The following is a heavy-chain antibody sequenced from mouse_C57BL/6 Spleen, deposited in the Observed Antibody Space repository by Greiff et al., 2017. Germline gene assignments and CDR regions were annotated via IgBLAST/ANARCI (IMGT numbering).Heavy chain of an antibody. CDR3: ASAYGNYGWFDV. V-gene: IGHV5-9*01. CDR2: ISGGGGST. Sequence: EVQLLESGGGLVKPGASLKLSCAASGFTFSSYTMSWVRQTPEKRLEWVATISGGGGSTYYPDSVKGRVTMSRDNAKNTLYMQMSRLTSEDTALYYCASAYGNYGWFDVWGTGTTVTVSS. J-gene: IGHJ1*03. CDR1: GFTFSSYT. D-gene: IGHD2-1*01.